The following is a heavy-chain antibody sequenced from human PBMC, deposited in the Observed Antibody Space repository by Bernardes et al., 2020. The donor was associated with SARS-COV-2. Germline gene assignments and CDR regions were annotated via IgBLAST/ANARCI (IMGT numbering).Heavy chain of an antibody. CDR3: AREREIRGGYGLDC. J-gene: IGHJ4*02. CDR1: GFSFSSYA. D-gene: IGHD5-12*01. Sequence: GGSLRLSCAASGFSFSSYAMNWVRQAPGKGLEWISYIGGTSYTIYYADSVKGRFTISRDNAKNSLYLQMNSLNDEDTAVYYCAREREIRGGYGLDCWGQGTLVTVSS. V-gene: IGHV3-48*02. CDR2: IGGTSYTI.